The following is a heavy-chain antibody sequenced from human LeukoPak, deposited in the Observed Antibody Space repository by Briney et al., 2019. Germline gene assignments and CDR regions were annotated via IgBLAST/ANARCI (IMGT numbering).Heavy chain of an antibody. V-gene: IGHV3-7*01. D-gene: IGHD4-17*01. J-gene: IGHJ5*02. CDR2: IKQDGSEK. CDR1: GFTFSSYS. Sequence: GGSLRLSCAAYGFTFSSYSMSWVRQAPGKGLEWVANIKQDGSEKYYVDSLKGRFTISRDNAKNSLYLQMNSLRAEDTAVYYCARVLGDYVSTSHWFDPWGQGTLVTVSS. CDR3: ARVLGDYVSTSHWFDP.